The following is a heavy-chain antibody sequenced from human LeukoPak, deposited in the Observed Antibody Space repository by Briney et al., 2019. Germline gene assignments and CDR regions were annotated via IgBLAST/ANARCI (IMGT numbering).Heavy chain of an antibody. Sequence: GGSLRLSCAASGFTFSSYWMSWVRQAPGKGLEWVANIKHDGSVQYCVDSVKGRFTISRDNAKNSLYLQMNSLRAEDTAVYYCARDEVVAASHPFDPWGQGTLVTVSS. D-gene: IGHD2-15*01. V-gene: IGHV3-7*01. CDR1: GFTFSSYW. CDR3: ARDEVVAASHPFDP. J-gene: IGHJ5*02. CDR2: IKHDGSVQ.